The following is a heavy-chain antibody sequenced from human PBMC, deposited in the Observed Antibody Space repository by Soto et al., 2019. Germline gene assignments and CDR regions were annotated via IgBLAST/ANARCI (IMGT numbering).Heavy chain of an antibody. J-gene: IGHJ4*02. D-gene: IGHD1-26*01. CDR3: ARRGSGNYYDY. CDR2: ISGSGGST. CDR1: GFTFSSYA. V-gene: IGHV3-23*01. Sequence: EVQLLESGGGLVQPGGSLRLSCAASGFTFSSYAMRWVRQAPGKGLEWVSAISGSGGSTYYADSVKGRFTISRDNSKNTLYLQMNSLRAEDTAVYYFARRGSGNYYDYWGQGTLVTVSS.